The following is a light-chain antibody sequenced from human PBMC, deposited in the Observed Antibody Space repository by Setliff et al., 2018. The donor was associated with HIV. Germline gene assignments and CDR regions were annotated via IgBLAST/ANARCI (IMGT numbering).Light chain of an antibody. CDR2: ELS. Sequence: QSVLTQPPSASGSPGQSVAISCTGTSSDIGSHNHVSWYQQYSGKAPKLMIYELSQRPSGVPDRFSGSKSGNTASLTVSGLQAEDEADYYCASYAGDGVHDIYVFGTGTKGTVL. CDR1: SSDIGSHNH. V-gene: IGLV2-8*01. CDR3: ASYAGDGVHDIYV. J-gene: IGLJ1*01.